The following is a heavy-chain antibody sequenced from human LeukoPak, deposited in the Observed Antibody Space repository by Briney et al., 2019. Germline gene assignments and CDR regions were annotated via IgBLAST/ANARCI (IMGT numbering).Heavy chain of an antibody. CDR2: ISISGDTT. Sequence: GGSLRLSCAASGFSFSSYTMTWVRQAPGKGLEWVSAISISGDTTYYADAVKGRFTISRDNSKNTVYLQMNSLRAEDTAVYYCANEIRPNDYWGQGTLVTVSS. CDR3: ANEIRPNDY. V-gene: IGHV3-23*01. D-gene: IGHD4-17*01. J-gene: IGHJ4*02. CDR1: GFSFSSYT.